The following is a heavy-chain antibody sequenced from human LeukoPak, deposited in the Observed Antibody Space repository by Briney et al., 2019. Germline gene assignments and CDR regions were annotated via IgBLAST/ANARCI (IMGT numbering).Heavy chain of an antibody. CDR3: ARVLRYSSSYDYYYMDV. Sequence: GESLKISCKGSGYSFTSYWIGWVRQMPGKGLEWMGIIYPGDSDTRYSPSFQGQVTISADKSISTAYLQWSSLKASDTAMYYCARVLRYSSSYDYYYMDVWGKGTTVTVSS. J-gene: IGHJ6*03. CDR2: IYPGDSDT. CDR1: GYSFTSYW. D-gene: IGHD6-6*01. V-gene: IGHV5-51*01.